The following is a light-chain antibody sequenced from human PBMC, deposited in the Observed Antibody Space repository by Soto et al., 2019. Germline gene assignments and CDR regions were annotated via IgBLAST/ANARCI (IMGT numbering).Light chain of an antibody. Sequence: EIVLTQSPGTLSLSPGERATLSCRASQSVNSRLAWYQHKPGQAPRLLISGSSSRAPGIPDRFSGSGSATDFTLTISRLEPEDFALYYCQHYGRSPITFGQGTRLEIK. J-gene: IGKJ5*01. CDR2: GSS. CDR1: QSVNSR. V-gene: IGKV3-20*01. CDR3: QHYGRSPIT.